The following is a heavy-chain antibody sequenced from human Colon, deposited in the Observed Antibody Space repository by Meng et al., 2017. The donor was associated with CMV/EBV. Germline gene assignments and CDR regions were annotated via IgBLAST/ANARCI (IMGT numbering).Heavy chain of an antibody. CDR3: ARDSNLSGLAY. D-gene: IGHD3-10*01. CDR2: FYYSGST. J-gene: IGHJ4*02. CDR1: GGSITSYY. V-gene: IGHV4-59*12. Sequence: QVHLQGSGPGLVQPSATLHLTFTVSGGSITSYYLSWIRQPPGKGLEWIGYFYYSGSTNYNPSLKSRVTMSIDTSKNQLSLNIRSVTAADTAVYYCARDSNLSGLAYWGQGTLVTVSS.